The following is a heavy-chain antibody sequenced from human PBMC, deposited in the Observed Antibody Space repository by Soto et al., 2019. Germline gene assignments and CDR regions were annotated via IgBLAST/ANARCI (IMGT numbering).Heavy chain of an antibody. CDR1: GNTFSNYY. CDR2: INPSGGHT. CDR3: ARGGHVVVVTAAFDY. D-gene: IGHD2-21*02. Sequence: QVQLVQSGAEVKKPGASVKVSCKASGNTFSNYYIHWVRQAPGQGLEWMGTINPSGGHTTYAQKFLGRVTMARDTSTSKLYRDLTSLRSEDTAGYYCARGGHVVVVTAAFDYWGQGTLVTVSS. V-gene: IGHV1-46*03. J-gene: IGHJ4*02.